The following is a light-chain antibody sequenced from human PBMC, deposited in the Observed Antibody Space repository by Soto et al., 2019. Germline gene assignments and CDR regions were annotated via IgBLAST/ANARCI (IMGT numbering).Light chain of an antibody. V-gene: IGKV3-20*01. CDR2: RTS. Sequence: EIVLTQSPGTLSLSLGERATLSCRASQSVSSKYVAWYQQKPGQAPSLLIYRTSSRAAGIPDRFSGSGSGTNFSLTISRLEPEDIAVYYYQQYGSSPPDTFGQGTKLEIK. CDR1: QSVSSKY. J-gene: IGKJ2*01. CDR3: QQYGSSPPDT.